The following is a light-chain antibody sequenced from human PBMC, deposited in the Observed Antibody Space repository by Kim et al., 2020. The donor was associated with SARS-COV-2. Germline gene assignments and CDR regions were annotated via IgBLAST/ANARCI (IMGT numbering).Light chain of an antibody. CDR1: SSDIGAFYD. CDR3: QSHDSSLSGSV. J-gene: IGLJ3*02. V-gene: IGLV1-40*01. Sequence: RVTISCTGSSSDIGAFYDVHWDQQLPGTAPKLLIYGNSNRPSGVPDRFSGSKSGTSASLAITGLQAEDEADYYCQSHDSSLSGSVFGGGTQLTVL. CDR2: GNS.